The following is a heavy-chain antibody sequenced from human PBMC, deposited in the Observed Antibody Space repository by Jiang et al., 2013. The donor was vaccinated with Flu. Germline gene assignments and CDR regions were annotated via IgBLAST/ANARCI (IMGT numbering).Heavy chain of an antibody. J-gene: IGHJ6*04. CDR3: TRHDRVPTLLHGMGV. V-gene: IGHV4-59*08. D-gene: IGHD1-26*01. CDR2: IYYSGTT. Sequence: SGPGLVKPSETLSLTCTVSGGSMTNYYWSWIRQPPGKGLEWIGYIYYSGTTLYSPSLKSRVTISVDTSKNQFSLILSSMTAADTAIYYCTRHDRVPTLLHGMGVWGKGTTVTVSS. CDR1: GGSMTNYY.